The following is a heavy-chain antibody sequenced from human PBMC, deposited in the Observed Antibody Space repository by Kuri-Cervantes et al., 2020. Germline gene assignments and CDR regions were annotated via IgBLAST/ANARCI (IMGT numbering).Heavy chain of an antibody. V-gene: IGHV3-30-3*01. CDR1: GFTFSSYA. CDR2: ISYDGSNK. CDR3: ARAPLYYDFWSGYSAGYYGMDV. Sequence: LSLTCAASGFTFSSYAMHWVRQAPGKGLEWVAVISYDGSNKYYADSVKGRFTISRDNSKNTLYLQMNSLRAEDTAVYYCARAPLYYDFWSGYSAGYYGMDVWGQGTTVTVSS. J-gene: IGHJ6*02. D-gene: IGHD3-3*01.